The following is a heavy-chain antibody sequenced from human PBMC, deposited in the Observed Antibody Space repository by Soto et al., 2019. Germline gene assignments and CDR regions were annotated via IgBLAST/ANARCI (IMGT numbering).Heavy chain of an antibody. J-gene: IGHJ4*02. CDR1: GGSFSGYY. Sequence: PSETLSLTCAVYGGSFSGYYWSWIRQPPGKGLEWIGEINHSGSTNYNPSLKSRVTISVDTSKNQFSLKLSSVTAADTAVYYCARDWNDFYYFDYWGQGTLVTVSS. CDR3: ARDWNDFYYFDY. D-gene: IGHD1-1*01. V-gene: IGHV4-34*01. CDR2: INHSGST.